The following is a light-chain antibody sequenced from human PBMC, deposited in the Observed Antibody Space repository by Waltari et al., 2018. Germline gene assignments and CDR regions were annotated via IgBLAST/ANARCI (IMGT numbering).Light chain of an antibody. Sequence: DIVMTQSQLSLPMTPGEPASISCRSSQCLLHSNGNTYLHWYLQKPGQSPQLLIYGGSNRASGVPDRFSGSGSGTDFTLKISKVEAEDVGVYYCVQAIAFPLTFGGGTKVEIK. CDR3: VQAIAFPLT. J-gene: IGKJ4*01. CDR1: QCLLHSNGNTY. CDR2: GGS. V-gene: IGKV2-40*01.